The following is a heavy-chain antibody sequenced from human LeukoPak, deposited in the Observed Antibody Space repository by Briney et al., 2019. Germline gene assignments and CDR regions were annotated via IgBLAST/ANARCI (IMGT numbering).Heavy chain of an antibody. CDR2: IGSSSSTI. CDR1: GFTFSSYA. Sequence: GGSLRLSCAASGFTFSSYAMNWVRQAPGKGLEWISYIGSSSSTIYYADSVKGRFTISRDNAKNSLYLQMNSLRAEDTAVYYCAREYTSDAFDIWGQGTLVTVSS. V-gene: IGHV3-48*04. J-gene: IGHJ3*02. CDR3: AREYTSDAFDI. D-gene: IGHD5-18*01.